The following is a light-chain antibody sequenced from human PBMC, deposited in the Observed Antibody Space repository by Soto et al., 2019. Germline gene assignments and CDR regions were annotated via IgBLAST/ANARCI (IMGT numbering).Light chain of an antibody. CDR1: RSNIVANS. J-gene: IGLJ1*01. CDR2: SDS. Sequence: QAVVTQPPSASGTPGQRVTFSCSGSRSNIVANSVNWYQHLPGAAPKLLIYSDSQRPSGVPDRFSGAKSGTSASLAISGLQSDDEADYYCAAWDDSLNGYVFGTATKLTVL. V-gene: IGLV1-44*01. CDR3: AAWDDSLNGYV.